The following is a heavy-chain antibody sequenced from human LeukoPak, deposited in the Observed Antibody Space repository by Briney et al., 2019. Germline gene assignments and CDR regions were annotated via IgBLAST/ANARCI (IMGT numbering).Heavy chain of an antibody. V-gene: IGHV4-61*09. CDR1: GGSISSGSYY. CDR2: IYTSGST. D-gene: IGHD6-6*01. Sequence: PSETLSLTCTVSGGSISSGSYYWSWIRQPAGKGLEWIGHIYTSGSTNYNPSLKSRVTISVDTSKNQFSLKLSSVTAADTAVYYCASSIAAFFDYWGQGTLVTVSS. J-gene: IGHJ4*02. CDR3: ASSIAAFFDY.